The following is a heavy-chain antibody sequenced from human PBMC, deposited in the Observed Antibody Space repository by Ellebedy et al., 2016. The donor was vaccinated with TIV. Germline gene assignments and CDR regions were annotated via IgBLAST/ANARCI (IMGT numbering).Heavy chain of an antibody. J-gene: IGHJ4*02. CDR2: ITGSGRST. CDR1: GFTFMNYI. D-gene: IGHD4-23*01. Sequence: GGSLRLXXTASGFTFMNYIMSWVRQAPGKGLEWVSGITGSGRSTYYVDSVKGRFTISRDNSKNTLYLQMNSLRADDTAVYYCAKDPYGGNPRHFDSWGQGTLVTVSS. V-gene: IGHV3-23*01. CDR3: AKDPYGGNPRHFDS.